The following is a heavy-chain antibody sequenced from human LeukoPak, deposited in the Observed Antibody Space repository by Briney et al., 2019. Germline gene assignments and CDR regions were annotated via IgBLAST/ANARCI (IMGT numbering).Heavy chain of an antibody. J-gene: IGHJ4*02. CDR3: AKDLAGSGSYSFDY. Sequence: LSGGSLRLSCAASGFTFCNYAMNWVRQAPGRGWVGGSAIRVSGRSTYYADCVKGRFPISRDNSKNTLYLQMNSLRAEDTAVYYCAKDLAGSGSYSFDYWGQGTLVTVSS. CDR1: GFTFCNYA. V-gene: IGHV3-23*01. CDR2: IRVSGRST. D-gene: IGHD1-26*01.